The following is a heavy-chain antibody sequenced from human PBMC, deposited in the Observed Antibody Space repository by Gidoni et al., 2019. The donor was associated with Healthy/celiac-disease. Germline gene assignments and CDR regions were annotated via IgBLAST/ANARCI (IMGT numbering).Heavy chain of an antibody. CDR2: IKSKTDGGTT. V-gene: IGHV3-15*01. CDR1: GFPFSHAW. CDR3: TTDPVGATSLARQFDY. Sequence: EVQLVESGGGLVKPGGSLSLSCAASGFPFSHAWMRWVRQAPGKGLEWVGRIKSKTDGGTTDYAAPVKGRFTISRDDSKNTLYLQMNSLKTEDTAVYYCTTDPVGATSLARQFDYWGQGTLVTVSS. D-gene: IGHD1-26*01. J-gene: IGHJ4*02.